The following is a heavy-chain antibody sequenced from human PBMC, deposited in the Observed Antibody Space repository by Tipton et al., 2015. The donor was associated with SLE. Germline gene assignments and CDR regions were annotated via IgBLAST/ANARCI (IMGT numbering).Heavy chain of an antibody. V-gene: IGHV3-48*01. CDR3: VREKGY. CDR1: GFSFSDYS. J-gene: IGHJ4*02. CDR2: ISSSGSTI. Sequence: SLRLSCAASGFSFSDYSMDWVRQAPGKGLEWLSYISSSGSTIFYSDSVKDRFTISRDNAKNSLFLQMNSLRAEDTAVYYCVREKGYWGQGTLVTVSS.